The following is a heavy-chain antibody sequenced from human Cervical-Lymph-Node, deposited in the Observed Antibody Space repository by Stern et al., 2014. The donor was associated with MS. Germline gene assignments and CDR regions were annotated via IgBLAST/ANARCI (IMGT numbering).Heavy chain of an antibody. V-gene: IGHV1-69*04. CDR2: IIPILGLA. Sequence: QIQLVQYGAEVKKPGSSMNVSCKTSGGTFSSSYAITWMRQAPGQRLEWMGRIIPILGLANYAQKFQGRVTITADTSTSTTYMELSSLRSEDTAVYYCARGVVSNRAAATLHNLFDPWGQGTLVTVSS. CDR3: ARGVVSNRAAATLHNLFDP. D-gene: IGHD2-15*01. J-gene: IGHJ5*02. CDR1: GGTFSSSYA.